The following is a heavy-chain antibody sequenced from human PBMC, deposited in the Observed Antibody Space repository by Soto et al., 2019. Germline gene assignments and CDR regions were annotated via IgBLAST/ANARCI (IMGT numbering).Heavy chain of an antibody. V-gene: IGHV6-1*01. CDR3: ARRGPDYDILTGYNYYFDY. CDR1: GDSVSSNSAA. CDR2: TYYRSRWYN. Sequence: SQTLSLTCVISGDSVSSNSAAWNWIRQSPSRGLEWLGRTYYRSRWYNDYAVSVRSRITVNADTSKNQFSLHLNSVTPEDTAVYYCARRGPDYDILTGYNYYFDYWGQGTLVTVSS. J-gene: IGHJ4*02. D-gene: IGHD3-9*01.